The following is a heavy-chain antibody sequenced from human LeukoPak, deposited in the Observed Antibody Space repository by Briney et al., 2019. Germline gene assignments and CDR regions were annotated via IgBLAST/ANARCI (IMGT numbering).Heavy chain of an antibody. J-gene: IGHJ6*03. CDR1: GGSIRSGGYS. Sequence: SQTLSLTCAVSGGSIRSGGYSWSWIRQPPGRGLEWIGYIYYSGSTYYNPSLKSRVTISVDTSKNQFSLKLSSVTAADTAMYYCVRKPYYYYHMDVWGKGTTVTVSS. CDR2: IYYSGST. D-gene: IGHD1-14*01. CDR3: VRKPYYYYHMDV. V-gene: IGHV4-30-4*07.